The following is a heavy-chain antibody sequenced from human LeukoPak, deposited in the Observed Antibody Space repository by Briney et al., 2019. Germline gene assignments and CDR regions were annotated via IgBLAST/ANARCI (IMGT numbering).Heavy chain of an antibody. CDR3: ARGTSLKTCYYDSSATFDY. Sequence: GGSLRLSCAASGFTLSSYAMHWVRQAPGKGLEWVAVISYDGSNKYYADSVKGRFTISRDNSKNTLYLQMNSLRAEDTAVYYCARGTSLKTCYYDSSATFDYWGQGTLVTVSS. CDR2: ISYDGSNK. V-gene: IGHV3-30-3*01. D-gene: IGHD3-22*01. CDR1: GFTLSSYA. J-gene: IGHJ4*02.